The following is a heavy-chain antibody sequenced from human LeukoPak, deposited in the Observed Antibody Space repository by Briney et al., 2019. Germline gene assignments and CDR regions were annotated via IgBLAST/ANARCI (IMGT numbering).Heavy chain of an antibody. J-gene: IGHJ4*02. D-gene: IGHD5-18*01. Sequence: GGSLRLSCAASGFTFSSYWMSWVRQAPGKGLEWVANIKQDGSEKYYVDSVKGRFTISRDNAKNSLYLQMNSLRAEDTAVYYCARTRGYSYGRTFDYWGQGTLVTVSS. V-gene: IGHV3-7*01. CDR2: IKQDGSEK. CDR3: ARTRGYSYGRTFDY. CDR1: GFTFSSYW.